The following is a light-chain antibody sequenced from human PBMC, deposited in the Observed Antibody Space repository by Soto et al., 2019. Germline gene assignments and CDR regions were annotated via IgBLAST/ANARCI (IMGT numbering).Light chain of an antibody. J-gene: IGLJ2*01. CDR2: ANS. Sequence: QPVLTQPPSVSGAPGQRVTISCTGRSSNIGAGYDVHWYQQLPGTAPKLLIYANSNRPSGVPDRFSGSKSGTSASLAITGLQAEDEADYYCQSYDSSLSVVFGGGTKLTVL. CDR3: QSYDSSLSVV. CDR1: SSNIGAGYD. V-gene: IGLV1-40*01.